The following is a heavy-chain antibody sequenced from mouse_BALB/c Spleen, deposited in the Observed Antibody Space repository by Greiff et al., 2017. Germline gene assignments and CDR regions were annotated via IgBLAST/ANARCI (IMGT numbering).Heavy chain of an antibody. CDR3: ARSYGSSYYAMDY. CDR2: ISSGSSTI. CDR1: GFTFSSFG. Sequence: EVKLMESGGGLVQPGGSRKLSCAASGFTFSSFGMHWVRQAPEKGLEWVAYISSGSSTIYYADTVKGRFTISRDNPKKTLFLQMTSLRSEDTAMYYCARSYGSSYYAMDYWGQGTSVTVSS. V-gene: IGHV5-17*02. J-gene: IGHJ4*01. D-gene: IGHD1-1*01.